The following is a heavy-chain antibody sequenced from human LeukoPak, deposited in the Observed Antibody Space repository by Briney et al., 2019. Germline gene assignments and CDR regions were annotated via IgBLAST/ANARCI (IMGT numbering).Heavy chain of an antibody. CDR2: ISRSGDK. Sequence: GGSLRLSCAASGFTFSSYAMTWVRQAPGKGLEWVSAISRSGDKYYADSVRGRFTISRDNSKNTVYLQLNNLRVEDTAVYYCLTSGGRSDDAWGKGTQVTVSS. J-gene: IGHJ4*02. CDR1: GFTFSSYA. D-gene: IGHD1-14*01. CDR3: LTSGGRSDDA. V-gene: IGHV3-23*01.